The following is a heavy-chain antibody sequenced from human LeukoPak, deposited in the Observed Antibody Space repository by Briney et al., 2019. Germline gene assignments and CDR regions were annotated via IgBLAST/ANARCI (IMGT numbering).Heavy chain of an antibody. D-gene: IGHD3-3*01. V-gene: IGHV4-39*01. CDR3: ARVIRTSGYYSNPKSGSFDL. J-gene: IGHJ4*02. CDR1: GASIRSSHHY. Sequence: SETLSLICVVSGASIRSSHHYWVWIRQPPGKGLEWIGSIYSSGSTYYNQSLRTRVTISVDTSKNQFSLKLSSVTAADTAVYYCARVIRTSGYYSNPKSGSFDLWGQGSLVTVSS. CDR2: IYSSGST.